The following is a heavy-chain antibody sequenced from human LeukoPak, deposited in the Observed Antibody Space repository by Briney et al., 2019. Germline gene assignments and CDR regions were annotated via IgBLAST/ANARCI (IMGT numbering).Heavy chain of an antibody. CDR3: ARGGLLVVAPFGYYGMDV. CDR2: INPSGGST. CDR1: GYTFTSYY. V-gene: IGHV1-46*01. Sequence: GASVKVSCKASGYTFTSYYMHWVRQAPGQGLEWVGIINPSGGSTSYAQKFQGRVTMTRDTSTSTVYMELSSLRSEDTAVYYCARGGLLVVAPFGYYGMDVWGQGTTVTVSS. J-gene: IGHJ6*02. D-gene: IGHD2-8*02.